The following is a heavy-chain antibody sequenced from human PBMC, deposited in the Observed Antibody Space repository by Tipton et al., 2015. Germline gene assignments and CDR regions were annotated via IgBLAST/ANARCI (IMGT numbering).Heavy chain of an antibody. CDR3: ARDRGRGAWFDP. D-gene: IGHD3-16*01. CDR2: INPNSGGT. Sequence: QLVQSGAEVKKPGASVKVSCKASGYTFTGYYMHWVRQAPGQGLEWMGWINPNSGGTNYAQKFQGRVTMTRDTSTTTVYMELSSLRSEATAVYFCARDRGRGAWFDPWGQGTLVTVSS. V-gene: IGHV1-2*02. J-gene: IGHJ5*02. CDR1: GYTFTGYY.